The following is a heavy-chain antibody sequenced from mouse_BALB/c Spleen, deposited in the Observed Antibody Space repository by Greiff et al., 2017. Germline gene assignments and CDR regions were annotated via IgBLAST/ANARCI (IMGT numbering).Heavy chain of an antibody. CDR3: ANYYGSDYFDY. J-gene: IGHJ2*01. CDR2: ILPGSGST. CDR1: GYTFSSYW. D-gene: IGHD1-1*01. Sequence: QVQLQQSGAELMKPGASVKISCKATGYTFSSYWIEWVKQRPGHGLEWIGEILPGSGSTNYNEKFKGKATFTADTSSNTAYMQLSSLTSEDSAVYYCANYYGSDYFDYWGQGTTLTVSS. V-gene: IGHV1-9*01.